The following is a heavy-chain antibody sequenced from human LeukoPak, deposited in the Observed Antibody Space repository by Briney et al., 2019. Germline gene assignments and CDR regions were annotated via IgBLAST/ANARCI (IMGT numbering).Heavy chain of an antibody. Sequence: SETLSLTCSVSGGSFTSHYWSWFRQPPGKGLEWIAYLYYSGSTNYHPSLKSRATMSIDTSKNQFSLNLGSVIAADTAVYYCAGGEGERYYVNYFDYWGHGILVTVSS. D-gene: IGHD1-26*01. CDR3: AGGEGERYYVNYFDY. J-gene: IGHJ4*03. CDR1: GGSFTSHY. V-gene: IGHV4-59*11. CDR2: LYYSGST.